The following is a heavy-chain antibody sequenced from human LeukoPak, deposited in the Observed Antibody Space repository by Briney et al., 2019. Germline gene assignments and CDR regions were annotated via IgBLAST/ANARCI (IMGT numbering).Heavy chain of an antibody. CDR1: GYSFTSYW. D-gene: IGHD3-22*01. V-gene: IGHV5-51*01. CDR3: ARQGLYYYDSSGYYEVDY. Sequence: GESLKISCKGSGYSFTSYWIGWVRQMPGKGLEWMGIIYPGDSDTRYSPSFQGQVTISADKSISTAYLQWSSLKASDTAMYYCARQGLYYYDSSGYYEVDYWGQGTLATVSS. J-gene: IGHJ4*02. CDR2: IYPGDSDT.